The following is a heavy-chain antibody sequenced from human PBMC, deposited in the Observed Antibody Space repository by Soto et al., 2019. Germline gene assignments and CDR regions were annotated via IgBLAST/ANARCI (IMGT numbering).Heavy chain of an antibody. V-gene: IGHV3-21*01. D-gene: IGHD5-12*01. CDR2: ISSSSSYI. CDR3: ASSPGFVDYAFDI. J-gene: IGHJ3*02. CDR1: GFTCSSYS. Sequence: EVQLVESGGGLVKPGGSLRLSCAASGFTCSSYSMNWVRQAPGKGLEWVSSISSSSSYIYYADSVKGRFTISRDNAKNSLYLQMNSLRAEDTAVYYCASSPGFVDYAFDIWGQGTMVTVSS.